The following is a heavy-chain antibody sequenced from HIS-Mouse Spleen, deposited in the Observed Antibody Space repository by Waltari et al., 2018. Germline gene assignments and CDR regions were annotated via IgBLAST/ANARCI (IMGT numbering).Heavy chain of an antibody. J-gene: IGHJ4*02. V-gene: IGHV3-33*06. Sequence: QVQLVESGGGVVQPGRSLRLSCAASGFTFSSYGMHWVRQAPGKGVEWLAVIWYDGSNKYYADSVKGRFTISRDNSKNTLYLQMNSLRAEDTAVYYCAKERDYGSGSYFDYWGQGTLVTVSS. CDR1: GFTFSSYG. D-gene: IGHD3-10*01. CDR3: AKERDYGSGSYFDY. CDR2: IWYDGSNK.